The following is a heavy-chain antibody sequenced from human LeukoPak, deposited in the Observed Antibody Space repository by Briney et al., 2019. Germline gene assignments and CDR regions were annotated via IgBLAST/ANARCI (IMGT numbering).Heavy chain of an antibody. J-gene: IGHJ4*02. V-gene: IGHV4-34*12. Sequence: SETLSLTCAVYGRSFSDYSWSWIRQPPGKGLEWIGEIINMGSTNYNPSLKSRVTISLDTSKNQFSLRLSSVTAADTAVYYCAGTRQGWLPQDYFDYWGQGTLVTLSS. CDR2: IINMGST. D-gene: IGHD5-12*01. CDR1: GRSFSDYS. CDR3: AGTRQGWLPQDYFDY.